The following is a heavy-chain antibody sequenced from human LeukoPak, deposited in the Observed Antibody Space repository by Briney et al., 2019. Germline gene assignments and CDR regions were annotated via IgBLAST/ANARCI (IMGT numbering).Heavy chain of an antibody. Sequence: GESLTLTCSPCRFTHHSSYLSLLHQPPLTRRPLVSVIYSAGSTYYADSVKGRFTISRDNSKNTLYLQMTSLRAEDTAVYYCARGIVGALDAFDIWGQGTMVTVSS. V-gene: IGHV3-66*01. CDR1: RFTHHSSY. CDR3: ARGIVGALDAFDI. CDR2: IYSAGST. J-gene: IGHJ3*02. D-gene: IGHD1-26*01.